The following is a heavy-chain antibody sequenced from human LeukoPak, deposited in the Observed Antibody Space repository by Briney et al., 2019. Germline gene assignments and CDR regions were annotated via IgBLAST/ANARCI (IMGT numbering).Heavy chain of an antibody. D-gene: IGHD3-3*01. Sequence: GGSLRLSFGASGFIFSKYAMSWVRQAPGKGLEWVSAISGSGGSTYYADSVKGRFTISRDNSKNTLYLQMNSLRAEDTALYYCAKDPHYDFWSGYPNWVDPWGQGTLATVSS. CDR3: AKDPHYDFWSGYPNWVDP. CDR1: GFIFSKYA. CDR2: ISGSGGST. J-gene: IGHJ5*02. V-gene: IGHV3-23*01.